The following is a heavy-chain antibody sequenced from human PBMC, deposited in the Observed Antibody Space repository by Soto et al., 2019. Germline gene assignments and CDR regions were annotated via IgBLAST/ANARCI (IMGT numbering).Heavy chain of an antibody. J-gene: IGHJ4*02. CDR3: TRLEFGGVIVRVY. Sequence: EVQLVESGGGLVQPGGSLKLSCAASGFTFSGSAMHWVRQASGKGLEWVGRIRSKANSYATAYAASVKGRFTISRDDSKNTAYLQMNSLKTEDTAVYYGTRLEFGGVIVRVYWGQGTLVTVSS. CDR2: IRSKANSYAT. V-gene: IGHV3-73*02. CDR1: GFTFSGSA. D-gene: IGHD3-16*02.